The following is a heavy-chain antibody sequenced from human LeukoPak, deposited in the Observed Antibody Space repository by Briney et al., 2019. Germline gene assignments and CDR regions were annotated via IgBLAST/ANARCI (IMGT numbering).Heavy chain of an antibody. Sequence: GGSLRLSCASSGFTFSNYVLYWVRQAPGKGLEWVAGMSHDGSNIYYADPVKGRFTVSRDNPKNTLYLQMNSLRAEDTAVYYCAKGTSDDILTGYPLFDYWGQGTLVTVSS. D-gene: IGHD3-9*01. CDR3: AKGTSDDILTGYPLFDY. CDR1: GFTFSNYV. J-gene: IGHJ4*02. CDR2: MSHDGSNI. V-gene: IGHV3-30*18.